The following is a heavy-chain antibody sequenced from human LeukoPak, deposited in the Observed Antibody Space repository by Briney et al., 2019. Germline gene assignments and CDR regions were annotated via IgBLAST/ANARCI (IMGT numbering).Heavy chain of an antibody. CDR3: ARGHYDSSGYYYVNFDY. D-gene: IGHD3-22*01. J-gene: IGHJ4*02. CDR2: MYNSGTT. Sequence: SESLSLTCAVYGGSFSGYYWTWIRQPPGKGLEWIGYMYNSGTTNYNPSLKSRVTISIDTSKNQFSLKLSSVTAADTAVYYCARGHYDSSGYYYVNFDYWGQGTLVTVSS. CDR1: GGSFSGYY. V-gene: IGHV4-59*01.